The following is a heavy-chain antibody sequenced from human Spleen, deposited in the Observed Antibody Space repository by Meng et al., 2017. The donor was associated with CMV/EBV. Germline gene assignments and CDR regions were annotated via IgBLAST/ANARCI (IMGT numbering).Heavy chain of an antibody. CDR2: IIPLFGTA. CDR3: SRGWGGLQTFAP. CDR1: GGTFSSYG. V-gene: IGHV1-69*05. J-gene: IGHJ5*02. D-gene: IGHD3-16*01. Sequence: CKASGGTFSSYGISWVRQAPGQGLEWMGGIIPLFGTANYAQKFQGRVTMTSDTSITTAYMELSRLRYNDTAVYYCSRGWGGLQTFAPWGQGTLVTVSS.